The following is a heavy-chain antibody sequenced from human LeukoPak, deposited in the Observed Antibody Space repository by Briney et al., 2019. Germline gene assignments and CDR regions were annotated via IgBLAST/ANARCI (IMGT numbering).Heavy chain of an antibody. CDR2: INHSGST. D-gene: IGHD2-8*02. V-gene: IGHV4-34*01. J-gene: IGHJ3*02. CDR1: GGSFSGYY. CDR3: ARGRVYCDAFDI. Sequence: SETLSLTCAVYGGSFSGYYWSWIRQPPGKGLEWIGEINHSGSTNYNPSLKSRATISVDTSKNQFSLKLSSVTAADTAVYYCARGRVYCDAFDIWGQGTMVTVSS.